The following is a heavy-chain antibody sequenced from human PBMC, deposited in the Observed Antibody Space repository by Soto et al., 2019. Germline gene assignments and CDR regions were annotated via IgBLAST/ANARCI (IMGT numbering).Heavy chain of an antibody. CDR1: GYSFTSYW. V-gene: IGHV5-51*01. CDR3: ARVPSSGWPYFFDY. D-gene: IGHD6-19*01. Sequence: LGASLKISCKGSGYSFTSYWIAWVRQMPGKGLEWMGIIYPGDSDTRYSPSFQGQVTISADKSISTAYLQMNSLRAEDTAMYYCARVPSSGWPYFFDYWGLGTLVTVPQ. J-gene: IGHJ4*02. CDR2: IYPGDSDT.